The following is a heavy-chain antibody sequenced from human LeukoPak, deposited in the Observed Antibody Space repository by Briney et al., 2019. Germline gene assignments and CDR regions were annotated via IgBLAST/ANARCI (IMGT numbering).Heavy chain of an antibody. V-gene: IGHV3-33*01. J-gene: IGHJ3*02. CDR3: ARGGYLSGSFAFDI. Sequence: PGGSLRLSCRASAFIFSNHGMHWVRQAPGKGLEWVAVIWYDESNRYYGDSVKGRFTISRDNSKDTLYLQMNSPRAEDTAVYYCARGGYLSGSFAFDIWGQGTVVTVSS. CDR1: AFIFSNHG. D-gene: IGHD6-19*01. CDR2: IWYDESNR.